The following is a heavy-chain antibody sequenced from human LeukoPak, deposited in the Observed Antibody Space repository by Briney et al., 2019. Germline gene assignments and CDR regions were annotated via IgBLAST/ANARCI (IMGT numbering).Heavy chain of an antibody. V-gene: IGHV3-30*19. CDR3: AGSGYFDL. Sequence: GGSLRLSCTASGFTFGDYGMSWVRQAPGKGLQWVAVISGDGSNKYYVDSVKGRFTISRDNSQNTLYLQMNSLRPEDTAVYYCAGSGYFDLWGRGTLVTVSS. CDR2: ISGDGSNK. J-gene: IGHJ2*01. D-gene: IGHD3-10*01. CDR1: GFTFGDYG.